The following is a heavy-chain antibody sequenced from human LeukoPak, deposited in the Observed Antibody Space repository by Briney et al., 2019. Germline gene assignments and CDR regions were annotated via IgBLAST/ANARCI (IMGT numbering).Heavy chain of an antibody. V-gene: IGHV3-33*06. CDR3: AKDAQRGFDYSNSLEY. Sequence: GGSLRLSCSASGLTYSHYGMHGVRQAPGKGLEWVAVIWSDGTEKYYGDAVKGRFTISRDNSRNTLYLQMNSLRGEDTAVYYCAKDAQRGFDYSNSLEYWGQGTLVTVSS. J-gene: IGHJ4*02. D-gene: IGHD4-11*01. CDR1: GLTYSHYG. CDR2: IWSDGTEK.